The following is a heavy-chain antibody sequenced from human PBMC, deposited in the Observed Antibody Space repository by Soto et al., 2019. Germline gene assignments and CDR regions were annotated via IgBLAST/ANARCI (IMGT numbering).Heavy chain of an antibody. Sequence: QVLDSGGGLVQPGGSLRLSCAASGFPFSTTDMSWVRQAPGKGLEWVSTIDGSGGGTYYADFVKGRFTISRDNSKNTVYLQMTTLRVDDTAKDYCAKNSGWFNAWGQGTLVTVSS. CDR1: GFPFSTTD. J-gene: IGHJ5*02. CDR3: AKNSGWFNA. D-gene: IGHD3-10*01. CDR2: IDGSGGGT. V-gene: IGHV3-23*01.